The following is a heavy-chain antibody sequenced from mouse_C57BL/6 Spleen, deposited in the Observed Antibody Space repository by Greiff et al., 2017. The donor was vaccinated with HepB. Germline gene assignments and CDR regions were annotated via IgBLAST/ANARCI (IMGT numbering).Heavy chain of an antibody. D-gene: IGHD1-1*01. Sequence: VQLQQPGAELVMPGASVKLSCKASGYTFTSYWMHWVKQRPGQGLEWIGEIDPSDSYTNYNQKFKGKSTLTVDKSSSTAYMQLSSLTSEDSAVYYCARRITTVVVDYAMDYWGQGTSVTVSS. CDR1: GYTFTSYW. V-gene: IGHV1-69*01. CDR3: ARRITTVVVDYAMDY. J-gene: IGHJ4*01. CDR2: IDPSDSYT.